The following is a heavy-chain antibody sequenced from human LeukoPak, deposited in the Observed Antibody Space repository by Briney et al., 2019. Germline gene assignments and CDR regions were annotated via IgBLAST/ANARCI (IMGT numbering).Heavy chain of an antibody. D-gene: IGHD4-17*01. Sequence: GMSLRLSCAASGFTFSSYEMNWVRQAPGKGLEWLSYISRSGNAIYYADSMKGRFTISRDNAKNSLYLQMNSLRVEDTAVYYCATATSLDYGDYFFHHWGQGTLVTVSS. CDR3: ATATSLDYGDYFFHH. V-gene: IGHV3-48*03. J-gene: IGHJ1*01. CDR2: ISRSGNAI. CDR1: GFTFSSYE.